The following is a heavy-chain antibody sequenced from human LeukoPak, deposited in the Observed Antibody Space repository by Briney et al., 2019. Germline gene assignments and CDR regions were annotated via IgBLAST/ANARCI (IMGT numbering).Heavy chain of an antibody. Sequence: PSETLSLTCTVSGGSISSYYWRWIRQPPGKGLEWIGYIYYSGSTNYNPSLKSRVTISVDTSKNQFSLKLSSVTAADTAVYYCARGVVTGTQELWGQGTLVTVSS. CDR2: IYYSGST. CDR1: GGSISSYY. V-gene: IGHV4-59*01. D-gene: IGHD1-7*01. CDR3: ARGVVTGTQEL. J-gene: IGHJ4*02.